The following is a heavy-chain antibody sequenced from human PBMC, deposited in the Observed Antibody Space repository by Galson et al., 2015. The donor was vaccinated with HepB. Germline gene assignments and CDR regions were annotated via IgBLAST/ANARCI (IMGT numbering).Heavy chain of an antibody. CDR2: MNPNSGGT. D-gene: IGHD4/OR15-4a*01. Sequence: SVKVSCKASGYTFTGYYMHWVRQAPGQGFQWMGWMNPNSGGTNYAQKFQGRVTMTRDTSISTAYMELSSLRSDDTAVYYWARSSAEYGEFDFWGQGTLVTVSS. J-gene: IGHJ4*02. CDR3: ARSSAEYGEFDF. CDR1: GYTFTGYY. V-gene: IGHV1-2*02.